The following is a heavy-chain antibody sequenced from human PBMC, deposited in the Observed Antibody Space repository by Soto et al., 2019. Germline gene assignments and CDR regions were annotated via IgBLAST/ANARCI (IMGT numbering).Heavy chain of an antibody. V-gene: IGHV4-39*01. CDR1: GGSISSSSYY. J-gene: IGHJ6*03. CDR2: IYYSGST. CDR3: ARHRAAAGMVYMDV. Sequence: SETLSLTCTVSGGSISSSSYYWGWIRQPPGKGLEWIGSIYYSGSTYYNPSLKSRVTISVDTSKNQFSLKLSSVTAADTAVYYCARHRAAAGMVYMDVWGKGTTVTVSS. D-gene: IGHD6-13*01.